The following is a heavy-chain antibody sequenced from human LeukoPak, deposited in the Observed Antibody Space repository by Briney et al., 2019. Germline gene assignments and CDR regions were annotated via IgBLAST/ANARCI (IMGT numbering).Heavy chain of an antibody. J-gene: IGHJ3*02. V-gene: IGHV3-48*01. CDR2: IASDSSTI. D-gene: IGHD2-15*01. CDR1: GFTFSRYT. Sequence: GGSLRLSCAASGFTFSRYTMNWVRLAPGKGLEWVSYIASDSSTIYYADSVKSRFTISRDNAKNSLYLQMNSLRAEDTAVYYCARDRIPDVGLDMWGQGTMVTVSS. CDR3: ARDRIPDVGLDM.